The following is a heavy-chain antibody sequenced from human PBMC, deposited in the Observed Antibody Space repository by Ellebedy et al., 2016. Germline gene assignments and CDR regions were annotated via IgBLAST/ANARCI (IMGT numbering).Heavy chain of an antibody. CDR3: GRGATITGYNFDY. D-gene: IGHD5-24*01. J-gene: IGHJ4*02. CDR2: MKYDGSEI. V-gene: IGHV3-7*03. Sequence: GESLKISCAASGFTLSSYWMSWVRQSPGKGLEWVANMKYDGSEIHYVDSVKGRFTISRDNAKNSLYLQMNSLRAEDTAVYYCGRGATITGYNFDYWGQGTLVIVSS. CDR1: GFTLSSYW.